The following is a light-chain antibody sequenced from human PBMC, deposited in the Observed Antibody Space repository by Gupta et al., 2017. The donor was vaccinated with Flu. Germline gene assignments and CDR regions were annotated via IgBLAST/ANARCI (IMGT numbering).Light chain of an antibody. CDR1: QSLLHNNGDNF. CDR2: LAS. V-gene: IGKV2-28*01. Sequence: IVMTQSPLSLPVTPGEPASISCRSSQSLLHNNGDNFLDWYLQKPGQSPQLLIYLASHRASGVPDRFSGSGSGTDFTLKISRVDAEDVGVYYCRQTLDTPYTFGQGTKLEIK. CDR3: RQTLDTPYT. J-gene: IGKJ2*01.